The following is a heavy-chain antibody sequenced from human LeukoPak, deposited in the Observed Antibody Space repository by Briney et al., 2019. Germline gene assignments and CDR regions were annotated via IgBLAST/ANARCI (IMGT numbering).Heavy chain of an antibody. CDR1: GFTFSNYW. Sequence: PGGSLRLSCAASGFTFSNYWMSWVRQAPGKGLEWVANIKFDGSEKFYVDSVKGRFTISRDNAKNSLYLQMNSLRAEDTSVYFCARLSYWVFVIWGQRTMVTVSS. CDR2: IKFDGSEK. D-gene: IGHD2-21*01. CDR3: ARLSYWVFVI. V-gene: IGHV3-7*02. J-gene: IGHJ3*02.